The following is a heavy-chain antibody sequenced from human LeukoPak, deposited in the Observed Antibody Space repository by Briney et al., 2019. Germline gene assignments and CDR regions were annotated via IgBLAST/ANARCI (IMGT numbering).Heavy chain of an antibody. Sequence: GGSLRLSCAASGFTFSSYSMNWVRQAPGKGLEWNSYISTSTTTIYYANSVKGRFTISRDNPKKSLYLQMNTLRAQDTAVYYCAELGITMIGGVCGKGTTVTISS. J-gene: IGHJ6*04. V-gene: IGHV3-48*01. CDR2: ISTSTTTI. D-gene: IGHD3-10*02. CDR1: GFTFSSYS. CDR3: AELGITMIGGV.